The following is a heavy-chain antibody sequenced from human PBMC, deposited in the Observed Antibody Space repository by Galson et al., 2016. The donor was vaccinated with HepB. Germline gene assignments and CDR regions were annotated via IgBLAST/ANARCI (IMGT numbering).Heavy chain of an antibody. Sequence: SLRLSCAASGFTLSSYNMNWVRQAPGKGLEWVSSMTSTNYRYYADSVRGRFTISRDHAKNSLYLQMNSLRAEDTAVYYCARGLPSERGPTPHDYWGQGTLVTVSS. CDR2: MTSTNYR. D-gene: IGHD4-11*01. V-gene: IGHV3-21*01. CDR1: GFTLSSYN. J-gene: IGHJ4*02. CDR3: ARGLPSERGPTPHDY.